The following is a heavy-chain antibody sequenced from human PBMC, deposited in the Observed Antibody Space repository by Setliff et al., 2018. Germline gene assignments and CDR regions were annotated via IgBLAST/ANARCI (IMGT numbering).Heavy chain of an antibody. V-gene: IGHV1-18*01. Sequence: ASVKVSCKASGYTFNNYGVAWVRQAPGQGLDWMGWVAIYNGNTKYAQNLQGRLTLTTDRSTSTVYMELGSLTTDDTAIYYCARVESMVRGKNILRHFDYWGQGTQVTVSS. CDR1: GYTFNNYG. D-gene: IGHD3-10*01. J-gene: IGHJ4*02. CDR2: VAIYNGNT. CDR3: ARVESMVRGKNILRHFDY.